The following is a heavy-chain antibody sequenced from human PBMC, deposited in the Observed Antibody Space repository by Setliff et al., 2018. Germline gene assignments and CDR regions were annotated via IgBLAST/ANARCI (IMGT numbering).Heavy chain of an antibody. V-gene: IGHV1-69*05. CDR1: GGTFSSFG. CDR3: AREAVVVVSPTDYRYYMDV. J-gene: IGHJ6*03. D-gene: IGHD2-15*01. CDR2: INPFFGTT. Sequence: SVKVSCKASGGTFSSFGINWVRQAPGQGLEWMGGINPFFGTTNYAQKFQGRVTITTDESTSTAYMELNSLNSEDTALYYCAREAVVVVSPTDYRYYMDVWGKGTTVTVSS.